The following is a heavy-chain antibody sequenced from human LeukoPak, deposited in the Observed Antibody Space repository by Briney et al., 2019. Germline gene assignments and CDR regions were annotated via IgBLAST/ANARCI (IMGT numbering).Heavy chain of an antibody. D-gene: IGHD1-20*01. J-gene: IGHJ4*02. V-gene: IGHV3-33*01. CDR1: GFTFSSHG. CDR2: IWYDGSKK. CDR3: ARLTGEALDY. Sequence: PGGSLRLSCAASGFTFSSHGMHWVRQAPGKGMEWVAVIWYDGSKKYYADSVTGRITISRDNSKNALSLQMNSLRADDTAVYYCARLTGEALDYWGQGTLVTVSS.